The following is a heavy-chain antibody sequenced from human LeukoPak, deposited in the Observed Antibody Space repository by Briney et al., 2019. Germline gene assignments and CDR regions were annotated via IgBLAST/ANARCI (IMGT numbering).Heavy chain of an antibody. CDR1: GFTFNDYA. J-gene: IGHJ6*02. D-gene: IGHD3-10*01. CDR2: ISGDGGST. Sequence: GGSLRLSCAASGFTFNDYAMHWVRQAPGKGLEWVSLISGDGGSTYYADSVKGRFTISRDNSKNSLYLQMNSLRTEDTALYYCAKDLIISPDYYYYYGMDVWGQGTTVTVSS. V-gene: IGHV3-43*02. CDR3: AKDLIISPDYYYYYGMDV.